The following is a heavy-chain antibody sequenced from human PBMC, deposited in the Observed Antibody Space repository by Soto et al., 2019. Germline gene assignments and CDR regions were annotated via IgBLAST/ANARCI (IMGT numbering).Heavy chain of an antibody. J-gene: IGHJ6*02. D-gene: IGHD3-3*01. CDR2: ISGSGGST. V-gene: IGHV3-23*01. Sequence: GGSLRLSCAASGFTFSSYAMSWVRQAPGKGLEWVSAISGSGGSTYYADSVKGRFTISRDNSKNTLYLQMNSLRAEDTAVYYCAKNPNDFWSGYYTASYYYYGMDVWGQGTTVTVSS. CDR3: AKNPNDFWSGYYTASYYYYGMDV. CDR1: GFTFSSYA.